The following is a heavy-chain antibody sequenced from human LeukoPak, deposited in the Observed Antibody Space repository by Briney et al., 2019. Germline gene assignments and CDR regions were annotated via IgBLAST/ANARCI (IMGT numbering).Heavy chain of an antibody. Sequence: GGSLRLSCAASGFTFSSYSMNWVRQAPGKGLEWVSSISSSSYIYYADSVKGRFTISRDNAKNSLYLQMNSLRAEDTAVYYCARAYGSGSYFYVWGQGTLVTVSS. D-gene: IGHD3-10*01. CDR2: ISSSSYI. J-gene: IGHJ4*02. CDR1: GFTFSSYS. CDR3: ARAYGSGSYFYV. V-gene: IGHV3-21*01.